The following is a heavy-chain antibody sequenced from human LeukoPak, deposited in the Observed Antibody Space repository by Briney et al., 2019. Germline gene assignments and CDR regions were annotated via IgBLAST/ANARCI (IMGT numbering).Heavy chain of an antibody. Sequence: SETLSLTCAVYGGSFSGYYWSWIRQPPGKGLEWIGEINHSGSTNYNPSLKSRVTISVDTSKNQFSLKLSSVTAADTAVYYCARGVRYWGQGTLVTVSS. D-gene: IGHD6-6*01. CDR2: INHSGST. CDR1: GGSFSGYY. J-gene: IGHJ4*02. CDR3: ARGVRY. V-gene: IGHV4-34*01.